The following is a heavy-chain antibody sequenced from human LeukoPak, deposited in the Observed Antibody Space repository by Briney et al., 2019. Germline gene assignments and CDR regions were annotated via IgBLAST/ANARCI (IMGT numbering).Heavy chain of an antibody. CDR2: INPNSGGT. J-gene: IGHJ4*02. D-gene: IGHD3-3*01. CDR1: GYTFTGYY. V-gene: IGHV1-2*02. Sequence: ASVKVSCKASGYTFTGYYMHWVRQAPGQGLEWMGWINPNSGGTNYAQKFQGRVTMTRDTSISTAYMELSRLRSDDTAVYYCASRSGIFGVNYFDYWGQGTLVTVSS. CDR3: ASRSGIFGVNYFDY.